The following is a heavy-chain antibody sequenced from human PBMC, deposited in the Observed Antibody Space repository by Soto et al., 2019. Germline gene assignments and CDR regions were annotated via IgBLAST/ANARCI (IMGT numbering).Heavy chain of an antibody. D-gene: IGHD2-15*01. CDR3: ARGSGLAAHKYLFAY. CDR1: SGSISSSNW. Sequence: SETLSLTCAVYSGSISSSNWWSWVRQPPGKGLEWIGEIYHSGSTNYNPSLKSRVTISVDKSKNQFSLKLSSVTAADTAVYYCARGSGLAAHKYLFAYWGQGTLVTVS. CDR2: IYHSGST. J-gene: IGHJ4*02. V-gene: IGHV4-4*02.